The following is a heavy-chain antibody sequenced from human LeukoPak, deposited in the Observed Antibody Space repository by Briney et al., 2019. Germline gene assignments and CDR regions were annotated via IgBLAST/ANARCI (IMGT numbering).Heavy chain of an antibody. Sequence: GGSLRLSCAASGFTFSSYSMNWVRQAPGKGLEWVSSISSSSSYIYYADSVKGRFTISRDNSKNTLYLQMNSLRAEDTAVYYCAKSGEQWLVLWGYFDYWGQGTLVTVSS. CDR3: AKSGEQWLVLWGYFDY. J-gene: IGHJ4*02. CDR1: GFTFSSYS. V-gene: IGHV3-21*01. CDR2: ISSSSSYI. D-gene: IGHD6-19*01.